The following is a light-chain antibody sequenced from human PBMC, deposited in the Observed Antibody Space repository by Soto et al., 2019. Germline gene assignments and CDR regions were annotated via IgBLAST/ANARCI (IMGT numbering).Light chain of an antibody. CDR2: EVS. CDR1: SSDVGSNNL. J-gene: IGLJ1*01. Sequence: QSALSQPASVSGSPGQSITISCTGTSSDVGSNNLVSWYQQHPGKAPKLMIYEVSKRPSGISNRFSGSKSGNTASLTISGLQAEDEADYSSSSYAGRRAPHVSRPGTKLTVL. CDR3: SSYAGRRAPHV. V-gene: IGLV2-23*02.